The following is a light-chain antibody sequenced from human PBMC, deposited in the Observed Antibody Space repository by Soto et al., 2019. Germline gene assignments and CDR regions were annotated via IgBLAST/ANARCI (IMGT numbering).Light chain of an antibody. V-gene: IGLV2-14*01. Sequence: QSALTQSASVSGSPGQSITISCTGTSSDDGDYKYVSWYQQHPGSAPKLLIYEVTNRPSGVSDRFSGSKSGNTASLTISGLQSEDEADYYCSSYTTDSTLVLFGGGTKLTVL. CDR3: SSYTTDSTLVL. CDR1: SSDDGDYKY. J-gene: IGLJ2*01. CDR2: EVT.